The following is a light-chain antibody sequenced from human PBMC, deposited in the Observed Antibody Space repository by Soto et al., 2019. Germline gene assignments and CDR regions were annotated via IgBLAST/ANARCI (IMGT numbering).Light chain of an antibody. CDR1: SSDVGGYNY. Sequence: QSALTQPASVSGSPGQSITISRTGTSSDVGGYNYVSWYPQHPGKAPKLMIYKVSNRPAGVSNRCSGSNSGNTASLTISGLKAEDEADYYCSSDTSSSTLVVFGGGTKLTVL. J-gene: IGLJ2*01. V-gene: IGLV2-14*01. CDR3: SSDTSSSTLVV. CDR2: KVS.